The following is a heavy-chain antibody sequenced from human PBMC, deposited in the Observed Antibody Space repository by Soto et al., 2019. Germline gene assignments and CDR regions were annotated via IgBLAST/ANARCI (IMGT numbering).Heavy chain of an antibody. J-gene: IGHJ5*02. V-gene: IGHV3-11*01. D-gene: IGHD3-16*01. Sequence: QVQLVESGGGLVKPGGSLRLSCAASGIVFSDYMSWVRQPPGKGLEWLSYISGSGRTIYSADSVKGRFTISRDNATNSLYLQMNSLRAEDTAVYYCARLPFPWGWFDPWGQGTLVTVSS. CDR1: GIVFSDY. CDR3: ARLPFPWGWFDP. CDR2: ISGSGRTI.